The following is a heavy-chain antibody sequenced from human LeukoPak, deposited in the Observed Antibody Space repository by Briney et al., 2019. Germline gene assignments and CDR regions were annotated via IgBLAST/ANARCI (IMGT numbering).Heavy chain of an antibody. CDR1: GGSISSYY. CDR3: ARDRLVVGAMNFDY. V-gene: IGHV4-4*07. J-gene: IGHJ4*02. Sequence: PSETLSLTCTVSGGSISSYYWSWIRQPAGKGLEWIGRIYTSGSTNYNASLKSRVTISVDTSKNQFSLKLSSVTAADTAVYYCARDRLVVGAMNFDYWGQGTLVTVSS. D-gene: IGHD1-26*01. CDR2: IYTSGST.